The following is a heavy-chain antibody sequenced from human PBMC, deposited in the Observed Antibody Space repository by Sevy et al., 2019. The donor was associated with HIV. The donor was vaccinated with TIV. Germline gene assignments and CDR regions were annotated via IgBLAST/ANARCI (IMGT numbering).Heavy chain of an antibody. Sequence: GGSLRLSCAASGFTFSSYAMHWVRQAPGKGLEWVAVISYDGSNKYYADSVKGRFTISRDNSKNTLYLQMNSLRAEDMAVYYCAAGYSSGWYAKDYYGMDVWGQGTTVTVSS. CDR3: AAGYSSGWYAKDYYGMDV. CDR1: GFTFSSYA. D-gene: IGHD6-19*01. V-gene: IGHV3-30-3*01. CDR2: ISYDGSNK. J-gene: IGHJ6*02.